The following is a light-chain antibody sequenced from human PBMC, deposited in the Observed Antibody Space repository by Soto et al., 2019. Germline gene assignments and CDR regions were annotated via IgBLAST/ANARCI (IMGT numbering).Light chain of an antibody. CDR1: ESLLHSDGNTY. CDR2: QVS. V-gene: IGKV2-24*01. J-gene: IGKJ1*01. Sequence: IVLTQTPLSSPVTLGQPASFSCRSAESLLHSDGNTYLSWLHQRPGQPPRLLIYQVSKRFPGVQDRISGSGAGTTFTLPMSRVESEYAGTYLCMHSSPLGTFGQGTKVAIK. CDR3: MHSSPLGT.